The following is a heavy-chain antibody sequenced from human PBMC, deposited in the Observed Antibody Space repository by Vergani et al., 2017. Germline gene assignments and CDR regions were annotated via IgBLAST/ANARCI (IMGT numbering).Heavy chain of an antibody. V-gene: IGHV3-21*01. J-gene: IGHJ4*02. CDR2: ISSSSSYI. CDR3: ATAGYCRGGSCHEPY. D-gene: IGHD2-15*01. CDR1: GFTFSSYS. Sequence: EVQLVESGGGLVKPGGSLRLSCAASGFTFSSYSMNWVRQAPGKGLEWVSSISSSSSYIYYADSVKGRFTISRDNAKNSLYLQMNSLIAEGTAVYYCATAGYCRGGSCHEPYWGQGTLVTVSS.